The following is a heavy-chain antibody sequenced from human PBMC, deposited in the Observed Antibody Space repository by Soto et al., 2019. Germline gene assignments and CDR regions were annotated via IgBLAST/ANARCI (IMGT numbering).Heavy chain of an antibody. CDR1: GGSVSSGSYY. D-gene: IGHD2-15*01. J-gene: IGHJ5*02. CDR3: ARDNRWVVAATKDWFDP. V-gene: IGHV4-61*01. Sequence: SETLSLTCTVSGGSVSSGSYYWSWIRQPPGKGLEWIGYFYYSGSTNYNPSLKSRVTISVETSKNQFSLKLSSVTAADTAVYYCARDNRWVVAATKDWFDPWGQGTLVTVSS. CDR2: FYYSGST.